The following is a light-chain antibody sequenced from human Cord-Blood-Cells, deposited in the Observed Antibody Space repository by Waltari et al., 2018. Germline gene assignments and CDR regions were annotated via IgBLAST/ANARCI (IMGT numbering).Light chain of an antibody. CDR1: SSDDGGYNY. CDR2: DVS. J-gene: IGLJ3*02. CDR3: SSYTSSSTWV. V-gene: IGLV2-14*01. Sequence: QSALTQPASVSGSPGQSITISCTGTSSDDGGYNYVSWYQLHPGKAPKLIIYDVSKRPSGVSNRFSGSKSGNTASLTISGLQAEDEADYYCSSYTSSSTWVFGGGTKLTVL.